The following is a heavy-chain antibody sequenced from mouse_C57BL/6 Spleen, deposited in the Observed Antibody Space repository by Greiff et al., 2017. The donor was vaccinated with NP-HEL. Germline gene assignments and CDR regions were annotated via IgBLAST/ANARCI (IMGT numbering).Heavy chain of an antibody. D-gene: IGHD3-2*02. J-gene: IGHJ2*01. CDR2: IYPGDGDT. V-gene: IGHV1-82*01. CDR1: GYAFSSSW. CDR3: ARDVRYYFDY. Sequence: VQLQQSGPELVKPGASVKISCKASGYAFSSSWMNWVKQRPGTGLEWIGRIYPGDGDTNYNGKFKGKATLTADKSSSTAYMQLSSLTSEDSAVYFCARDVRYYFDYWGQGTTLTVSS.